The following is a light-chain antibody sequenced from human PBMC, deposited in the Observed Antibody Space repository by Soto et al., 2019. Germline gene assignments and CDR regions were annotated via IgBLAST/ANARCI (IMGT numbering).Light chain of an antibody. CDR3: QQYGSSGT. V-gene: IGKV3-20*01. CDR2: NAS. CDR1: QSSTSY. J-gene: IGKJ1*01. Sequence: EIVLTPSPAALSLSPGERATLSCRASQSSTSYLAWYQQKPGQAPRLLIYNASSRATGVPARFSGSGSGTDFPLTISRLEPEDSAVYYCQQYGSSGTFGQGTKVDIK.